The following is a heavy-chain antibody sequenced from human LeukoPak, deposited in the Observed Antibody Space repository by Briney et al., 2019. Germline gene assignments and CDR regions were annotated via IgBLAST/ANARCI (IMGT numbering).Heavy chain of an antibody. Sequence: ASVKVSCKASEYTFTGYYMHWVRQAPGQGLEWMGWINPNSGGTNYAQKFQGRVTMTRDTSISTAYMELSRLRSDDTAVYYCARADSSSSGGGFDYWGQGTLVTVSS. J-gene: IGHJ4*02. D-gene: IGHD6-6*01. CDR3: ARADSSSSGGGFDY. V-gene: IGHV1-2*02. CDR2: INPNSGGT. CDR1: EYTFTGYY.